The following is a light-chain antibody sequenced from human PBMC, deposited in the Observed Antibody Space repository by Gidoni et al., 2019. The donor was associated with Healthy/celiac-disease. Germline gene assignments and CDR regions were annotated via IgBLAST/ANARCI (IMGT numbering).Light chain of an antibody. V-gene: IGKV2-28*01. Sequence: EIALTQSLLSLPVTPGEPASISCRSSQSLLHSNGYNYFDWYLQKPGQSPQLLIYLGSNRASGVPDRFSGSGSGTDFTLKISRVEAEDVGVYYCMQDLQTPLTFXGXTKVEIK. J-gene: IGKJ4*01. CDR3: MQDLQTPLT. CDR2: LGS. CDR1: QSLLHSNGYNY.